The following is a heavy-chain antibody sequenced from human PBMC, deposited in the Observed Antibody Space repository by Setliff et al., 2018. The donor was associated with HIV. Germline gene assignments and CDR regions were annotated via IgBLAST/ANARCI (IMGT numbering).Heavy chain of an antibody. J-gene: IGHJ6*03. V-gene: IGHV4-59*11. CDR1: GGSIENLY. D-gene: IGHD7-27*01. Sequence: SETLSLTCTVSGGSIENLYWTWIRQPSGRGLEWIGYVYSTGSTKYNPSLKSRATMSDDTSKNQISLTLTSVSAADTAVYYCASTSMGMTRKPIWYYHMDVWGHGITVTVPS. CDR2: VYSTGST. CDR3: ASTSMGMTRKPIWYYHMDV.